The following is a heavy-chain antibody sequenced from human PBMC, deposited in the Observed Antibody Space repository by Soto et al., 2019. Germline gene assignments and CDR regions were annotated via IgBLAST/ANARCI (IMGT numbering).Heavy chain of an antibody. J-gene: IGHJ5*02. Sequence: QVQLVQSGAEVKKPGSSVKVSCKASGGTFSSYAITWVRQAPGQGLEWMGGIIPIFGTANYAQKFQGRVTITADESTSTAYMELSSLRSEDTHVYYCARDRGPSSGYYPYWFDPWGQGTLVTVSS. CDR2: IIPIFGTA. CDR3: ARDRGPSSGYYPYWFDP. V-gene: IGHV1-69*12. D-gene: IGHD3-22*01. CDR1: GGTFSSYA.